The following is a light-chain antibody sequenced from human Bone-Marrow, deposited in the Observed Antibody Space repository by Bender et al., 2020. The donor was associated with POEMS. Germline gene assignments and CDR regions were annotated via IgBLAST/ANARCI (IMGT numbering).Light chain of an antibody. CDR2: DVS. J-gene: IGLJ2*01. CDR1: SSDVGSSDR. CDR3: ASYTSSNALV. Sequence: SALTQPASVSGSPGQSITISCTGTSSDVGSSDRVSWYQQHPGKVPKLLISDVSNRPSVISHRFSGSKSGNTASLTISGLQAEDEAHYYCASYTSSNALVFGGGTKVTVL. V-gene: IGLV2-14*02.